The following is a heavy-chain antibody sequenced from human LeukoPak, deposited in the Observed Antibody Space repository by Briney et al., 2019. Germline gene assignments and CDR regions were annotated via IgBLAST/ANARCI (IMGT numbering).Heavy chain of an antibody. CDR3: AREEGATQDAN. Sequence: SETLSLTCAVYGGSFSGYYWSWIRRPPGKGLEWIGEINHSGSTNYNPSLKSQVTISVDTSRNQFSLRLSSVTAADTAVYYCAREEGATQDANWGQGTLVLVSS. CDR2: INHSGST. D-gene: IGHD1-26*01. CDR1: GGSFSGYY. J-gene: IGHJ4*02. V-gene: IGHV4-34*01.